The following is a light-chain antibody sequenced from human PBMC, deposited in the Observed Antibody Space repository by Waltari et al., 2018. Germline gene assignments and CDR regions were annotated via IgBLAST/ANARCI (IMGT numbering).Light chain of an antibody. CDR1: QSVSHGN. CDR2: GAS. J-gene: IGKJ4*01. CDR3: QQYAGSPIT. Sequence: EIVLTQSPGTLSLSPGERATLSCRATQSVSHGNLAWYQQKGGQAPRLLIYGASSRATVIPDRFSGSGSGTDFTLSISRLEPEDYGVYYCQQYAGSPITFGGGTKVEI. V-gene: IGKV3-20*01.